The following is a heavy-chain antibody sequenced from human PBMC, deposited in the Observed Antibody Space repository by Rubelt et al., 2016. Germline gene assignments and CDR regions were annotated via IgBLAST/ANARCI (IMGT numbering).Heavy chain of an antibody. Sequence: QMQLQGSGPGLVKPSETLSLTCTVSGGSISSYYWSWIRQPPGKGLEWIGYIYYSGSCNFNPSLKSRVTISGDTSKNQCSLKTSSVTAADTAVYYCASCIAVAGPDYYLDYWGQGTLVTVSS. V-gene: IGHV4-59*01. J-gene: IGHJ4*02. D-gene: IGHD6-19*01. CDR3: ASCIAVAGPDYYLDY. CDR2: IYYSGSC. CDR1: GGSISSYY.